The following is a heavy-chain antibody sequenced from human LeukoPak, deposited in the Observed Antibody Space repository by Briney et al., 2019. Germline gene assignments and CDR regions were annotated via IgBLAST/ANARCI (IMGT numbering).Heavy chain of an antibody. J-gene: IGHJ6*03. CDR3: ARYSGYDWYYYYMDV. V-gene: IGHV4-59*01. CDR2: IYYSGST. CDR1: GGSISSYY. D-gene: IGHD5-12*01. Sequence: PSETLSLTCTVSGGSISSYYWSWIRQPPGKGLEWIEYIYYSGSTNYNPSLKSRVTISVDTSKNQFSLKLSSVTAADTAVYYCARYSGYDWYYYYMDVWGKGTTVTVSS.